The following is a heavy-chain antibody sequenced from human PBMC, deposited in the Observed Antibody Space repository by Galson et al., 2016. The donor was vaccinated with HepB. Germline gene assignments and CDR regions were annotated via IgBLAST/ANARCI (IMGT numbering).Heavy chain of an antibody. CDR1: GYSFTSYG. J-gene: IGHJ5*02. CDR2: ISANEGDT. CDR3: ARDFEYRGSRSRYEDCFDP. D-gene: IGHD2-2*01. V-gene: IGHV1-18*01. Sequence: SVKVSCKASGYSFTSYGISWVRQAPGQGLEWMEWISANEGDTNYARKFQGRVTLTTDTATSTAYMELRSLTSDDTAVYYCARDFEYRGSRSRYEDCFDPWGQGTLVTVFS.